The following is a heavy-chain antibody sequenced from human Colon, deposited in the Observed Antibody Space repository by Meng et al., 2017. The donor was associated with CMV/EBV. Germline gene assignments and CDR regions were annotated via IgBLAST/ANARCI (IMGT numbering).Heavy chain of an antibody. CDR2: MLPKTGAL. D-gene: IGHD1-1*01. J-gene: IGHJ4*02. Sequence: QVQLVESGAEVKKAGASVKVYCKASGYTFTPYLRPWVRQAPGQGLEWVGCMLPKTGALDYAQKFRGRITLTTDTSITTAYMELSGLTSDDTAVYYCIRENWYYDYWGLGTLVTVSS. CDR3: IRENWYYDY. V-gene: IGHV1-2*02. CDR1: GYTFTPYL.